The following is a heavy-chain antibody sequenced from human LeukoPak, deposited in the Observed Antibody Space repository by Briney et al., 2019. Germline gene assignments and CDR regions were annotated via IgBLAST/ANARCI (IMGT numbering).Heavy chain of an antibody. V-gene: IGHV4-38-2*01. D-gene: IGHD3-16*01. CDR2: IYHSGST. CDR3: YFGGSSTI. J-gene: IGHJ4*02. Sequence: PSETLSLTCAVSGYSISSGYYWGWFRQPLGRGLEWIGSIYHSGSTYYNPSLKSRVTISVDTSKNQFSLKLSSVTAADTAVYYCYFGGSSTIWGQGTLVTVSS. CDR1: GYSISSGYY.